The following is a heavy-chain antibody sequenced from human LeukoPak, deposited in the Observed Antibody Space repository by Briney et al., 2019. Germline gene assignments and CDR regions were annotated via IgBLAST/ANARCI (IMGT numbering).Heavy chain of an antibody. J-gene: IGHJ4*02. CDR1: GGSISDYF. V-gene: IGHV4-59*01. Sequence: SETLSLTCTVSGGSISDYFWSWIRQPPGKGLEWIGYIYYSGSTNYNPSLKSRVTISVDTPKNQFSLKLSSVTAADTAVYYCARDRSEFDYGGQGTLVTASS. CDR2: IYYSGST. CDR3: ARDRSEFDY.